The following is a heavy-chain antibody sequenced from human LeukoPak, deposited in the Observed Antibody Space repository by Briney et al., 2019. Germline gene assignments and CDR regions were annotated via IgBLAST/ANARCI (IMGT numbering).Heavy chain of an antibody. Sequence: PGGSLRLSCAASGFTFSSYSMNWVRQAPGKGLEWVSSISSSSSYIYYADSVKGRFTISRDNAKNSLYLQMNSLRAEDTAVYYCARDFSVVPAAISSGLDPWGQGTLVTVSS. CDR2: ISSSSSYI. J-gene: IGHJ5*02. V-gene: IGHV3-21*01. CDR3: ARDFSVVPAAISSGLDP. D-gene: IGHD2-2*02. CDR1: GFTFSSYS.